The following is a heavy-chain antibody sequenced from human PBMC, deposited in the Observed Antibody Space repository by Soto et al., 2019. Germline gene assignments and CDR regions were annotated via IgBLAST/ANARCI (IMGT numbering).Heavy chain of an antibody. CDR3: TRDLLAGHDVY. D-gene: IGHD5-12*01. CDR2: ITFYGKDK. V-gene: IGHV3-30*04. J-gene: IGHJ4*02. Sequence: QVQLVESGGGVVQPGRSLRLSCAASGFTFRNFAMHWVRQAPGKGLEWLAAITFYGKDKYYADSVKGRFTISRDTSKNTLYLQMNSLRIDDTALYFCTRDLLAGHDVYCGQGTLVTVSS. CDR1: GFTFRNFA.